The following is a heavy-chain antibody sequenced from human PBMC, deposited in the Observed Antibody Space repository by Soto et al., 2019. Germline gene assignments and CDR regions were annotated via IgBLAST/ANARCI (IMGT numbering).Heavy chain of an antibody. CDR2: ISGSGDST. CDR3: AKKAEKHFDWMFYADS. D-gene: IGHD3-9*01. CDR1: GIIFRNYA. Sequence: PGGSLRLSCATSGIIFRNYAMGWVRQAPGKGLEWVSAISGSGDSTYYADSVKGRFTISRDNSKYTLYLQMNSLRVEDTAIFYCAKKAEKHFDWMFYADSWGQGTLVTVSS. J-gene: IGHJ4*02. V-gene: IGHV3-23*01.